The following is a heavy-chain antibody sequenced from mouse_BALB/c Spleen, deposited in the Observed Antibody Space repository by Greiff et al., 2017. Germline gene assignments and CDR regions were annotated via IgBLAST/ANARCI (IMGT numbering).Heavy chain of an antibody. CDR2: IYPGSGNT. J-gene: IGHJ2*01. CDR3: ARGATAGY. Sequence: VKLQQSGAELARPGASVKLSCKASGYTFTDYYINWVKQRTGQGLEWIGEIYPGSGNTYYNEKFKGKATLTADKSSSTAYMQLSSLTSEDSAVYFCARGATAGYWGQGTTLTVSS. CDR1: GYTFTDYY. D-gene: IGHD1-2*01. V-gene: IGHV1-77*01.